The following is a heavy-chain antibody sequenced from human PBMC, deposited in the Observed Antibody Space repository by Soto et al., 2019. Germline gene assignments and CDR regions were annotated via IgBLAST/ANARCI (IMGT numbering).Heavy chain of an antibody. V-gene: IGHV3-7*01. CDR3: VRVPLAIEGAHYYYCARDV. CDR2: IKHDGSEK. CDR1: EIIFSRFV. Sequence: DVQLVESGGGLVQPGKSLSLSCEGSEIIFSRFVMSWVRQVPGKRLEWVASIKHDGSEKYYSDSVKCRFIISRDNAKNSLYLQMSRLRAEDTSVYFCVRVPLAIEGAHYYYCARDVWGKGATVSVSS. J-gene: IGHJ6*04. D-gene: IGHD2-2*01.